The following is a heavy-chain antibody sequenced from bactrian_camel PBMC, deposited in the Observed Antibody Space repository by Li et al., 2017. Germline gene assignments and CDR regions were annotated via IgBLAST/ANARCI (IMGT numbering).Heavy chain of an antibody. CDR2: IDTRGGT. Sequence: HVQLVESGGGSVQAGESLTLSCVGSHYSYLTYCMAWFRQSPGKERERVALIDTRGGTALADSVSGRFTISNDVAKNILYLQMDRLKPEDTAMYYCAARSVPNCVGNYWSKWSYVNWGQGTQVTVS. V-gene: IGHV3S55*01. J-gene: IGHJ4*01. D-gene: IGHD3*01. CDR1: HYSYLTYC. CDR3: AARSVPNCVGNYWSKWSYVN.